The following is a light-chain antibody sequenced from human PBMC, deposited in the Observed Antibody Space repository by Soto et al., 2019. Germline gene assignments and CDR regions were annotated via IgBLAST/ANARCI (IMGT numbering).Light chain of an antibody. CDR3: QQYNYWPPIT. V-gene: IGKV3D-15*01. Sequence: EIVMTQSPATLSVSPVERATLSCRSSQSVSSNLAWYQQKPGQAPRLLIYGASTRATGIPARFSGSGSGTEFTLTISSLQSEDFAVYYCQQYNYWPPITFGQGTKVDIK. J-gene: IGKJ1*01. CDR2: GAS. CDR1: QSVSSN.